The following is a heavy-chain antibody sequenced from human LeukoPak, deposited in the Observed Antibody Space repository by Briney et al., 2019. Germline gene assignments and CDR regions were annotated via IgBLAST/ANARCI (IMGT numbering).Heavy chain of an antibody. CDR1: GFTFSSYA. CDR2: ISGSGGST. J-gene: IGHJ5*02. Sequence: GGSLRLSCAASGFTFSSYAMSWVRQAPGKGLEWVSAISGSGGSTYYADSVKGRFTISRDNSKNTLYLQMNSLRAEDTAVYYCAKGIHYYDSSGYSNWFEPWGQGTLVTVSS. CDR3: AKGIHYYDSSGYSNWFEP. V-gene: IGHV3-23*01. D-gene: IGHD3-22*01.